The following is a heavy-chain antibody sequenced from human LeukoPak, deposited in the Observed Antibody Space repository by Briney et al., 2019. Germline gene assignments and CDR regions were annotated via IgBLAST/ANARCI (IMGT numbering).Heavy chain of an antibody. V-gene: IGHV3-66*02. Sequence: GGSLRLSCAASGFTVSSNYMSWVRQAPGKGLEWVSVIYSGGSTYYADSVKGRFTISRDNSKNTLYLQMNGLRAEDTAVYYCARDRDCSGGSCYSYWGQGTLVTVSS. CDR1: GFTVSSNY. J-gene: IGHJ4*02. CDR3: ARDRDCSGGSCYSY. CDR2: IYSGGST. D-gene: IGHD2-15*01.